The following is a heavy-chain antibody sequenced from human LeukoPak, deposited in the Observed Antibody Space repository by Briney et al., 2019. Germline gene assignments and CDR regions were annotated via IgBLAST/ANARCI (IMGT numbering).Heavy chain of an antibody. CDR2: ISAYNGNT. J-gene: IGHJ4*02. CDR3: ARDPYIVLMGTSPYYFDY. CDR1: GYTFTSYG. Sequence: GASVKVSCKASGYTFTSYGISWVRQAPGQGLEWMGWISAYNGNTNYAQKLQGRVTMTTDTSTSTAYMELRSLRSDDTAVYYCARDPYIVLMGTSPYYFDYWGQGTLVTVSS. D-gene: IGHD2-8*01. V-gene: IGHV1-18*01.